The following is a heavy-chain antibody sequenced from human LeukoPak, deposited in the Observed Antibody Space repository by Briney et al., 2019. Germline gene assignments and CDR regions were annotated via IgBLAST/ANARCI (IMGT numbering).Heavy chain of an antibody. CDR3: AKYGSSRRYWYFDL. J-gene: IGHJ2*01. CDR2: INNDGGNA. Sequence: PGGSLRLSCAASGFTFSSHWMHWVRQAPGEGLVWTSRINNDGGNAVYADSVNGRFTVSRDNVKNVLYLQMNSLRAEDTALYYCAKYGSSRRYWYFDLWGRGTLVTVSS. V-gene: IGHV3-74*01. D-gene: IGHD6-13*01. CDR1: GFTFSSHW.